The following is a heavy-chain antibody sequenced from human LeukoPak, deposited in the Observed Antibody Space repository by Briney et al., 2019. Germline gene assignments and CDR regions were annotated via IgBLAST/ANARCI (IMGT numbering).Heavy chain of an antibody. J-gene: IGHJ4*02. CDR2: ISSSSSYI. V-gene: IGHV3-21*04. CDR3: ARGYADYVGYFFFDY. Sequence: GGSLRLSCAASGFTFSSYSMNWVRQAPGKGLEWVSSISSSSSYIYYADSVKGRFTISRDNAKNSLYLQMNSLRAEDTAVYYCARGYADYVGYFFFDYWGQGTLVTVSS. CDR1: GFTFSSYS. D-gene: IGHD4-17*01.